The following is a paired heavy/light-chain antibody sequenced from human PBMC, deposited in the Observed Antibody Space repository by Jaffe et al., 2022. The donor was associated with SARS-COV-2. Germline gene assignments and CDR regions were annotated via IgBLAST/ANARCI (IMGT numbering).Heavy chain of an antibody. V-gene: IGHV1-18*01. Sequence: QVQLVQSGAEVKKPGASVKVSCKASGYTFTSYGISWVRQAPGQGLEWMGWISAYNGNTNYAQKLQGRVTMTTDTSTSTAYMELRSLRSDDTAVYYCARIMPDIVVVVAATPGFYDYWGQGTLVTVSS. CDR1: GYTFTSYG. D-gene: IGHD2-15*01. CDR3: ARIMPDIVVVVAATPGFYDY. J-gene: IGHJ4*02. CDR2: ISAYNGNT.
Light chain of an antibody. CDR1: QSVSSN. Sequence: EIVMTQSPATLSVSPGERATLSCRASQSVSSNLAWYQQKPGQAPRLLIYGASTRATGIPARFSGSGSGTEFTLTISSLQSEDFAVYYCQQYNNWPTFGGGTKVEIK. CDR3: QQYNNWPT. V-gene: IGKV3-15*01. CDR2: GAS. J-gene: IGKJ4*01.